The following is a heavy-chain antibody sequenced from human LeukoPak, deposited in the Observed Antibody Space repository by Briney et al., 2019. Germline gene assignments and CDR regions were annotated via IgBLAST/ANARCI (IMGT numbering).Heavy chain of an antibody. CDR3: TLIQGWGSGSYYRDF. Sequence: GGSLRLSCAASGFSISNDWMSWVRQAPGKGLEWVSRVNSSSAGETTDYAAPVKGRFTISRDDSRNTLYLQMNSLKTEDTAVYYCTLIQGWGSGSYYRDFWGQGTLVTVSS. CDR1: GFSISNDW. V-gene: IGHV3-15*01. J-gene: IGHJ4*02. CDR2: VNSSSAGETT. D-gene: IGHD3-10*01.